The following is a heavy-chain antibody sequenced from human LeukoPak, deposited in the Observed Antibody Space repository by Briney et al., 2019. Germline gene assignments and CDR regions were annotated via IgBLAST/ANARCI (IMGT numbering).Heavy chain of an antibody. V-gene: IGHV3-7*03. J-gene: IGHJ4*02. D-gene: IGHD4-17*01. Sequence: GGSLRLSCAASGFTFSSYWMSWVRQAPGKGLEWVANIKQDGSEKYYVDSVKGRFTISRDNAKNSLYLQMNSLRAEDTALYYCAKEISRRTTVTTLAMDYWGQGTLVTVSS. CDR2: IKQDGSEK. CDR3: AKEISRRTTVTTLAMDY. CDR1: GFTFSSYW.